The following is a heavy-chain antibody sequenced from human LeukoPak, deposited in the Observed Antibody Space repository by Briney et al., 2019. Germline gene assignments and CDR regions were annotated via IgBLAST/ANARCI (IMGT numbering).Heavy chain of an antibody. V-gene: IGHV3-23*01. CDR1: GFTFSSYA. CDR2: ISGSGGST. J-gene: IGHJ4*02. CDR3: AKVDVTMVRGVIMGYYFDY. D-gene: IGHD3-10*01. Sequence: GGSLRLSCAASGFTFSSYAMSWVRKAPGKGLEWVSAISGSGGSTYYADSVKGRFTISRDNSKNTLYLQMNSLRAEDTAVYYCAKVDVTMVRGVIMGYYFDYWGPGALVSVSS.